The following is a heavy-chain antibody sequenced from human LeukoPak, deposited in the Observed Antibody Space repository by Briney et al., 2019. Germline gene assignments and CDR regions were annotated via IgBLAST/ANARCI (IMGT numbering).Heavy chain of an antibody. V-gene: IGHV3-23*01. CDR2: ISGSGGST. D-gene: IGHD6-19*01. J-gene: IGHJ3*02. CDR1: GFTFSSYD. Sequence: GGSLRLSCAASGFTFSSYDMSWVRQAPGKGLEWVSAISGSGGSTYYADSVKGRFTISRDNSKNTLYLQMNSLRAEDTAVYYCAKDLGGVAGNGGDAFDIWGQGTMVTVSS. CDR3: AKDLGGVAGNGGDAFDI.